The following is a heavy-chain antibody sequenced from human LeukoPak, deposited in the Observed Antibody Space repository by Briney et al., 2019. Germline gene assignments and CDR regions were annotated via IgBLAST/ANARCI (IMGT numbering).Heavy chain of an antibody. D-gene: IGHD3-16*01. V-gene: IGHV3-9*01. CDR2: ISWNSGSI. CDR3: AKSKFLSLRSSYFDY. J-gene: IGHJ4*02. Sequence: SLRLSCAASGFTFDDYAMHWVRQAPGKGLEWVSGISWNSGSIGYADSVKGRFTISRDNAKNSLYLQMNSLRAEDTALYYCAKSKFLSLRSSYFDYWGQGTLVTVSS. CDR1: GFTFDDYA.